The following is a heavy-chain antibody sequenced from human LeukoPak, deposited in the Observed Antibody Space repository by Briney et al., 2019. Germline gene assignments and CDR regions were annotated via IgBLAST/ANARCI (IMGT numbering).Heavy chain of an antibody. J-gene: IGHJ4*02. D-gene: IGHD3-3*01. CDR3: ARDSGNYDFWSGYSDGFDY. CDR1: GFTFSSYA. Sequence: GGSLRLSCAASGFTFSSYAMHWVRQAPGKGLEWVAVISYDGSNKYYADSVKGRFTISRDNSKNTLYLQMNSLRAEDTAVYYCARDSGNYDFWSGYSDGFDYWGQGTLVTVSS. V-gene: IGHV3-30*01. CDR2: ISYDGSNK.